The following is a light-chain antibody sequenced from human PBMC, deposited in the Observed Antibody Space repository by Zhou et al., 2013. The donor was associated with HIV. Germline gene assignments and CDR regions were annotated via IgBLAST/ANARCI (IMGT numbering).Light chain of an antibody. CDR3: QKYNSGGLT. CDR1: LSVNTN. CDR2: DAS. V-gene: IGKV3-15*01. J-gene: IGKJ4*01. Sequence: EIVLTQSPATLSLSPGERATLSCRASLSVNTNLAWYQHRPGQAPRLLIYDASTRATGVPVRFSGSGSGTEFTLTISSLQPEDVATYYCQKYNSGGLTFGGGTKVEIK.